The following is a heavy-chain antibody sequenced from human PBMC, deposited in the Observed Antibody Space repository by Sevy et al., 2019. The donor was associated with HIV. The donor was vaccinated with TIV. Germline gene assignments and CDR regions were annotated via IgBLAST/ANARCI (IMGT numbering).Heavy chain of an antibody. Sequence: GGSLRLSCAASGFTPSTYGMHWVRQAPGKGLEWVAVIGYDGNNKYYADSVKGRLTISRDNSKNTMFLQMDSLRAEDTAVYYCARDPRMYGDYLLAYFDYWGQGALVTVSS. J-gene: IGHJ4*02. CDR1: GFTPSTYG. CDR3: ARDPRMYGDYLLAYFDY. D-gene: IGHD2-8*01. CDR2: IGYDGNNK. V-gene: IGHV3-33*01.